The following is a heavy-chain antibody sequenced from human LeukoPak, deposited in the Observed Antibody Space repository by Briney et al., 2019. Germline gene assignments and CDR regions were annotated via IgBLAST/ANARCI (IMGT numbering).Heavy chain of an antibody. V-gene: IGHV4-34*01. CDR3: ARRRSSSIKSYNFDY. J-gene: IGHJ4*02. CDR2: INHSGST. D-gene: IGHD6-13*01. Sequence: SETLSLTCAVYGGSFSGYYWSWIRQPPGKGLEWIGEINHSGSTNYNPSLKSRVTISVDTSKNQFSLKLSSVTAADTAVYYCARRRSSSIKSYNFDYWGQGTLVTVSS. CDR1: GGSFSGYY.